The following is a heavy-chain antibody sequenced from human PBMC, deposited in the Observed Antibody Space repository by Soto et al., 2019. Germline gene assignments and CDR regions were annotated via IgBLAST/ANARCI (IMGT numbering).Heavy chain of an antibody. D-gene: IGHD2-21*02. V-gene: IGHV3-7*01. CDR1: GFTFGSYW. CDR2: IKPDGSAT. CDR3: ARAGYCGPGCYYYFDY. Sequence: EVQLVESGGGLVQPGGSLRLSCAVSGFTFGSYWMNWVRLIPGKGLEWVAYIKPDGSATYYVDSVKGRFTISRDNAKNSLYLQMNSPRVEDTSVYYCARAGYCGPGCYYYFDYWGQGTLVTVSS. J-gene: IGHJ4*02.